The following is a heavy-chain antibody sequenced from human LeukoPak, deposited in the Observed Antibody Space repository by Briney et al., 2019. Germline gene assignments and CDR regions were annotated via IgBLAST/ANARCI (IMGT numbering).Heavy chain of an antibody. CDR1: GFTFSTYG. CDR2: IWYDGSNK. D-gene: IGHD3-10*01. J-gene: IGHJ4*02. V-gene: IGHV3-33*06. Sequence: GRSLRLSCAASGFTFSTYGMHWVRQAPGKGLEWVAVIWYDGSNKYYADSVKGRFTISRDNSKNTLYLQMDSLRAEDTAVYYCAKDRLGLIWYFDYRGQGTLVTVSS. CDR3: AKDRLGLIWYFDY.